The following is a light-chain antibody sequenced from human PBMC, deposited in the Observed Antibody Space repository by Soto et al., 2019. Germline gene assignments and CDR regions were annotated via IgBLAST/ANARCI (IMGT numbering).Light chain of an antibody. CDR1: QSVSSSY. CDR2: GAS. J-gene: IGKJ1*01. Sequence: IVFTQSPGTLSLSPGERATLSCRASQSVSSSYLAWYQQKPGQAPRLLIYGASSRATGIPDRFSGSGSGTDFTLTISRLEPEDFEVYYCQHYGSSTWTFGQGSQGGYQ. V-gene: IGKV3-20*01. CDR3: QHYGSSTWT.